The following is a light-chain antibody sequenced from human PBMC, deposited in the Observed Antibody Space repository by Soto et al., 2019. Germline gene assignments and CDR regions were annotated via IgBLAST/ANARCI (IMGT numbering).Light chain of an antibody. Sequence: EIVLTQSPGTLSLSPGERATLYCRASQSVGSNYLAWYQQKPGQAPRVLIYGASSRATGIPDRFSGSGSGADFTLTISRLEPEDFPVYYCQQYTTSPFTFGPGTKVDIK. CDR2: GAS. CDR1: QSVGSNY. V-gene: IGKV3-20*01. CDR3: QQYTTSPFT. J-gene: IGKJ3*01.